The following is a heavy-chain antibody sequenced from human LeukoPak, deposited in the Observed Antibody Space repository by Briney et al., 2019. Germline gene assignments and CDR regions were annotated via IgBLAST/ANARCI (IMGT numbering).Heavy chain of an antibody. V-gene: IGHV4-59*01. D-gene: IGHD3-9*01. CDR2: IYYSGST. CDR3: ARVRYYDLLTGYYGDGYFDY. Sequence: SETLSLTCTVSGGSISSYYWNWIRQPPGKGLEWIGYIYYSGSTKYNPSLKSRVTISVDTSKNQFSLKLSSVTAADTAVYYCARVRYYDLLTGYYGDGYFDYWGQGTLVTVSS. CDR1: GGSISSYY. J-gene: IGHJ4*02.